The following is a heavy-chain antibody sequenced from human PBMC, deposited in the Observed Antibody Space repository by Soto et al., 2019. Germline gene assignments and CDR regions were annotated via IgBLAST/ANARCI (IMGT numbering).Heavy chain of an antibody. CDR1: GGSISSYY. Sequence: SETLSLTCTVSGGSISSYYWSWIRQPPGKGLEWIGYIYYSGSTNYNPSLKSRVTISVDTSKNQFSLKLSSVTAADTAVYYCARSYSSSSGDFDYWGQGIPVTVSS. V-gene: IGHV4-59*08. CDR2: IYYSGST. CDR3: ARSYSSSSGDFDY. D-gene: IGHD6-6*01. J-gene: IGHJ4*02.